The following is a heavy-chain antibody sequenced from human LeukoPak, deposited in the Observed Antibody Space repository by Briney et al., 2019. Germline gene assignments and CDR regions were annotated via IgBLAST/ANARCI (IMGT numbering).Heavy chain of an antibody. CDR1: GGSISPYY. D-gene: IGHD5-24*01. J-gene: IGHJ4*02. CDR3: TRDRRDGYNYVEY. CDR2: ISYSGST. Sequence: PSETLSLTCTVSGGSISPYYWSWIRQPPGKGLEWIGYISYSGSTNYNPSLKSRVTISVDTSKNQFSLKLNSVTAADTAVYYCTRDRRDGYNYVEYSGQGTLVTVSS. V-gene: IGHV4-59*01.